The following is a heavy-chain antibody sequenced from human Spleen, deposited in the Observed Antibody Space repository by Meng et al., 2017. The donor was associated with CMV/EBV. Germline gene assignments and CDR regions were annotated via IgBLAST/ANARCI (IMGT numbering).Heavy chain of an antibody. D-gene: IGHD6-19*01. Sequence: GESLKISCAASGFTFSSYAMHWVRQAPGKGLEWVAVISYGGSDKYYADSVKGRFTVSRDNSKNTLYLQMNSLRVEDTAVYYCARDISSVSSSGWGYYYYYGMDVWGQGTAVTVSS. J-gene: IGHJ6*02. CDR2: ISYGGSDK. V-gene: IGHV3-30*04. CDR1: GFTFSSYA. CDR3: ARDISSVSSSGWGYYYYYGMDV.